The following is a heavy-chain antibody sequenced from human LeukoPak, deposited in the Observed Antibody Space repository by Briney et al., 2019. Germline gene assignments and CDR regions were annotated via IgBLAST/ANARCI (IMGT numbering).Heavy chain of an antibody. D-gene: IGHD6-19*01. CDR1: GCTFSSDA. J-gene: IGHJ4*02. CDR3: ANAGIAVAGTDY. Sequence: AGSLRLSCAASGCTFSSDAMSWVRQAPGPGQEWDSAVSGSGGRTYYADSVKGRFTISRDNSKNTLYLQMNSLRAEDTAVYYCANAGIAVAGTDYWGQGTLVTVSS. V-gene: IGHV3-23*01. CDR2: VSGSGGRT.